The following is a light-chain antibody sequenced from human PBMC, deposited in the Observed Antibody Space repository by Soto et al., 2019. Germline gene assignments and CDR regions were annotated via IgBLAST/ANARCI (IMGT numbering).Light chain of an antibody. CDR1: QGISSA. Sequence: AIQLTQSPSSLSASVGDRVTITCRASQGISSALAWYQQKPGKAPKLLIYDASSLESGVPSRFSGSGSGTDLTLTISSLQPEDFATYYCQQFNSYPRLTFGGGTKVEIK. CDR2: DAS. CDR3: QQFNSYPRLT. J-gene: IGKJ4*01. V-gene: IGKV1-13*02.